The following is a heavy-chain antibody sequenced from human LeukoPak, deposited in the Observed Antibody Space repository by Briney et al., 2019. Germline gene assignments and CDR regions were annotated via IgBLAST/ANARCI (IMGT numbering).Heavy chain of an antibody. Sequence: SVKVSCKASGGTFSSYAISWVRQAPGQGLEWMGGIIPIFGTANYAQKFQGRVTITADESTSTAYMELSSLRSDDTAVYYCARDLPYYDILTGLPVFDYWGQGTLVTVSS. CDR2: IIPIFGTA. V-gene: IGHV1-69*13. D-gene: IGHD3-9*01. CDR1: GGTFSSYA. CDR3: ARDLPYYDILTGLPVFDY. J-gene: IGHJ4*02.